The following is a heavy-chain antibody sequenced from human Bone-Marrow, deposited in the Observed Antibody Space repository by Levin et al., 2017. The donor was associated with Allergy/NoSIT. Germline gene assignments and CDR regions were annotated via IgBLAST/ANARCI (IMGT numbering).Heavy chain of an antibody. D-gene: IGHD2-21*01. J-gene: IGHJ6*02. CDR1: GDSISNYY. CDR3: ARGQVVIATWAMDV. CDR2: MFPSGTT. Sequence: SQTLSLTCTVSGDSISNYYWSWIRQPAGKGLEWVGRMFPSGTTNYNPSLKSRLTMSVDTSKNQFFLRLTSVTAADTAVYDCARGQVVIATWAMDVWGQGTAVTVSS. V-gene: IGHV4-4*07.